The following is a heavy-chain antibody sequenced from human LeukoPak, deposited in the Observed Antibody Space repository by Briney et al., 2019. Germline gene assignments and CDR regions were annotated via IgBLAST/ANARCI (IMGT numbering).Heavy chain of an antibody. CDR3: AKDCRGTFYYFDY. V-gene: IGHV3-9*03. CDR1: GFTFDDYA. Sequence: GRSLRLSCAAPGFTFDDYAMHWVRQAPGKGLEWVSGISWNSGSIGYADSVKGRFTISRDNAKNSLYLQMNSLRAEDMALYHCAKDCRGTFYYFDYWGQGTLVTVSS. CDR2: ISWNSGSI. J-gene: IGHJ4*02. D-gene: IGHD3-16*01.